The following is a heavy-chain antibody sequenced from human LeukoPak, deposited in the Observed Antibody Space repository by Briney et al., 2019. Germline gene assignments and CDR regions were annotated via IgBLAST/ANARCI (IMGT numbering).Heavy chain of an antibody. J-gene: IGHJ4*02. D-gene: IGHD6-13*01. CDR3: ARHRSSWYYFDY. CDR2: INHSGST. CDR1: GGSFSGYY. Sequence: SETLSLTCAVYGGSFSGYYWSWLRQPPGKGLEWIGEINHSGSTNYNPSLKSRVTISVDTSKNQFSLKLSSVTAADTAVYYCARHRSSWYYFDYWGQGTLVTVSS. V-gene: IGHV4-34*01.